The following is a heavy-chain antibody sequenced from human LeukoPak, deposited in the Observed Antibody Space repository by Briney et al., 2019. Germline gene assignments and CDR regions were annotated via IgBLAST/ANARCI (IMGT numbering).Heavy chain of an antibody. D-gene: IGHD1-1*01. CDR1: GFTFSDYY. V-gene: IGHV3-11*04. Sequence: GGSLRLSCAASGFTFSDYYMSWIRQAPGKGREGVSYIISRSSTIYYADSVRGRFTIPRDNAKNSLYLQMNSLRAEDTAVYYCARVPMYYHYYMDVWGKGTTVTVSS. J-gene: IGHJ6*03. CDR2: IISRSSTI. CDR3: ARVPMYYHYYMDV.